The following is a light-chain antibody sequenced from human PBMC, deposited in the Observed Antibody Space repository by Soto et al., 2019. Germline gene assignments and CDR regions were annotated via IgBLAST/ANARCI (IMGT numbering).Light chain of an antibody. J-gene: IGKJ1*01. CDR3: QQYGSSPRT. V-gene: IGKV3-20*01. CDR1: QSVSSN. Sequence: EIVLTQSPATLSVSPGERATLSCRASQSVSSNLAWYQQKPGQAPRLLISGASSRATGIPDRFSGSGSGTDFTLTISRMEPEDFAVYCCQQYGSSPRTFGQGTKVDIK. CDR2: GAS.